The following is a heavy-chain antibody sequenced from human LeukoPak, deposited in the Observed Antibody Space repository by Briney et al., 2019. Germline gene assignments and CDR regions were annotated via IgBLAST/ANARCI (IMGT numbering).Heavy chain of an antibody. CDR1: GGSISSYY. CDR3: ARETKYTWSYDAFDI. J-gene: IGHJ3*02. D-gene: IGHD1-1*01. CDR2: FYYSGST. V-gene: IGHV4-59*01. Sequence: PSETLSLTCTVSGGSISSYYWNWIRQPPGKGLEWIGYFYYSGSTNYNPSLKSRVTVSVDTSKNQFSLKLISVTAADTAVYYCARETKYTWSYDAFDIWGQGTMVTVSS.